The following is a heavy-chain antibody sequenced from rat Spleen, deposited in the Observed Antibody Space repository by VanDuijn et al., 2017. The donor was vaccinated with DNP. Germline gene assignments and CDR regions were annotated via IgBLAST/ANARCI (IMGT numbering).Heavy chain of an antibody. V-gene: IGHV4-2*01. J-gene: IGHJ2*01. Sequence: EVKLVESGGGLVQPGRSLKLSCAASGFDFIDYWMGWVRQAPGKGLEWIGEINKDSSTINCIPSLKDKFTISRDTVQNTLLLQVSKLGSEDTAIYYCARGPNYGGYADYFDYWGQGVTVTVSS. CDR1: GFDFIDYW. D-gene: IGHD1-11*01. CDR3: ARGPNYGGYADYFDY. CDR2: INKDSSTI.